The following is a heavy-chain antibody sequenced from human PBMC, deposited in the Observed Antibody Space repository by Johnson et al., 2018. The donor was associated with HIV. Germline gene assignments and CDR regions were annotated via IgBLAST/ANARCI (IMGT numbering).Heavy chain of an antibody. CDR2: ISGNSATI. J-gene: IGHJ3*02. Sequence: VLLLESGGDLVQPGRSLRLSCAASGFRFDEYAMHWVRQAPGKGLEWVSGISGNSATIGYADSLEGRLTISRDNAKNSLYLQMNSLRAEDTALYYCARGTLTGTTGGFDIWGQGTVVTVSS. CDR1: GFRFDEYA. V-gene: IGHV3-9*01. D-gene: IGHD1-20*01. CDR3: ARGTLTGTTGGFDI.